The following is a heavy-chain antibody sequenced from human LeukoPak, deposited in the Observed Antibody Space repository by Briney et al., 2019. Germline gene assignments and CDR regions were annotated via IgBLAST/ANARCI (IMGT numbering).Heavy chain of an antibody. CDR2: MNPNSGNT. D-gene: IGHD3/OR15-3a*01. Sequence: ASVKVSCKASGYTFTSYDINWVRQATGLGLEWMGWMNPNSGNTGYAQKFQGRVTMTRNTSISTAYMELSSLRSEDTAVYYCARGHRTLGRPYYYYGMDVWGQGTTVTVSS. J-gene: IGHJ6*02. CDR1: GYTFTSYD. V-gene: IGHV1-8*01. CDR3: ARGHRTLGRPYYYYGMDV.